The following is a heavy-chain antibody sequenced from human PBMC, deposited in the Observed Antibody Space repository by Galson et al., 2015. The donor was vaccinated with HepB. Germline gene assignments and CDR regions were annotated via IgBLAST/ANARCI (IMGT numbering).Heavy chain of an antibody. V-gene: IGHV1-2*04. CDR2: IDPKSGDT. CDR1: GYTFAGYD. CDR3: AREEFGYYDTFDI. D-gene: IGHD3-22*01. Sequence: SVKVSCKASGYTFAGYDIHWVRQAPGQGLEWMGRIDPKSGDTNYAQKFQGWVTMTRDTSINTAYMEVTRLRSDDTAVYYCAREEFGYYDTFDIWGQGTMVTVSS. J-gene: IGHJ3*02.